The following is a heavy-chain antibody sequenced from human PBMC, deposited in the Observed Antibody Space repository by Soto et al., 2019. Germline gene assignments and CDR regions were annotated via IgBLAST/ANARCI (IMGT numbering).Heavy chain of an antibody. D-gene: IGHD5-12*01. J-gene: IGHJ6*02. CDR3: ASIEATVSYYYYYYGMDV. Sequence: QLQLQESGPGLVKPSETLSLTCTVSGGSISSSSYYWGWIRQPPGKGLEWIGSIYYSGSTYYNPSLKSRVTISVDTSKNQFSLKLSSVTAADTAVYYCASIEATVSYYYYYYGMDVWGQGTTVTVSS. CDR1: GGSISSSSYY. CDR2: IYYSGST. V-gene: IGHV4-39*01.